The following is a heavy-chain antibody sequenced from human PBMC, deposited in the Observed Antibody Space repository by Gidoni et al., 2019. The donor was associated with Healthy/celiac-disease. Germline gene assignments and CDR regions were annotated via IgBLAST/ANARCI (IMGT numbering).Heavy chain of an antibody. D-gene: IGHD3-9*01. Sequence: EVQLVESAGGLVQPGRSVRPSCAASGFPLDEYARAWVREAPGKGLGWVSVIRWNRGSIGYPYSVKGRFTISRDNAKKSLYLQMNSLRAEDTAVYYCAKATGYDILPGPNGELWYFDLWGRGTLVTVSS. CDR1: GFPLDEYA. CDR2: IRWNRGSI. V-gene: IGHV3-9*01. J-gene: IGHJ2*01. CDR3: AKATGYDILPGPNGELWYFDL.